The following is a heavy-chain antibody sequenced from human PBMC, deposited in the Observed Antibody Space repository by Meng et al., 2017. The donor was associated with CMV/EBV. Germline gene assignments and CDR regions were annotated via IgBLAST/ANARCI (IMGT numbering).Heavy chain of an antibody. D-gene: IGHD6-13*01. J-gene: IGHJ4*02. CDR2: ISSSNSYI. V-gene: IGHV3-21*01. CDR1: GFTFSSYS. Sequence: GESLKISCAASGFTFSSYSMNWVRQAPGKGLEWVSSISSSNSYIYYADSVKGRFTISRDNAKNSLYLQMNSLRAEDTAVYYCANQYSSSWGGGYFDYWGQGTLVTVSS. CDR3: ANQYSSSWGGGYFDY.